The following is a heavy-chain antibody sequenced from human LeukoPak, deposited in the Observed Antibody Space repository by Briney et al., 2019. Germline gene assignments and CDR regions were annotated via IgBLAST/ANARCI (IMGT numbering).Heavy chain of an antibody. CDR3: ARGGGGEYLDWFDF. D-gene: IGHD4-17*01. J-gene: IGHJ5*01. Sequence: ASVKVSCKASGYTFTSYGINWVRQATGQGLEWMGWMNPNSGNTGYAQKFQGRVTMTRNTSITTAYMELSSLTSDDTAVYYCARGGGGEYLDWFDFWGQGTLVIVSS. CDR2: MNPNSGNT. CDR1: GYTFTSYG. V-gene: IGHV1-8*01.